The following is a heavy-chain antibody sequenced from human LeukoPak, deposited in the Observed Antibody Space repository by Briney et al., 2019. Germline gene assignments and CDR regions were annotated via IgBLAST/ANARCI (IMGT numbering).Heavy chain of an antibody. CDR2: IIPIFGTA. D-gene: IGHD5-18*01. CDR1: GGTFNSYA. CDR3: ARDLGIRAFDI. Sequence: VASVKVSCKASGGTFNSYAISWVRQAPGQGLEWMGGIIPIFGTANYAQKFQGRVTITADESTTTAYMELSSLRSEDTAVYYCARDLGIRAFDIWGQGTMVTVSS. V-gene: IGHV1-69*13. J-gene: IGHJ3*02.